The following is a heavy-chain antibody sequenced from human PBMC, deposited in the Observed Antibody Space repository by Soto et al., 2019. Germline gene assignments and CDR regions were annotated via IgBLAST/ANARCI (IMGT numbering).Heavy chain of an antibody. D-gene: IGHD2-2*02. Sequence: SETLSLTCTVSGGSISSYYWSWIRQPPGKGLEWIGYIYYSGSTNYNPSLKSRVTISVDTSKNQFSLKLSSVTAADTAVYYCATLNLVLAAIVWFDPWGQGTLVTVSS. CDR1: GGSISSYY. CDR2: IYYSGST. J-gene: IGHJ5*02. CDR3: ATLNLVLAAIVWFDP. V-gene: IGHV4-59*08.